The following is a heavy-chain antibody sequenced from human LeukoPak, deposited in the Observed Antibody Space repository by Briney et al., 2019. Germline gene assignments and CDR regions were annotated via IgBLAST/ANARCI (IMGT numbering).Heavy chain of an antibody. CDR2: ISAYNGNT. CDR3: ARRGHSHTVTGYRDGAFDI. CDR1: GYTFTSYG. Sequence: ASVKVSCKASGYTFTSYGISWVRQAPGQGLEWMGWISAYNGNTNYAQKLQGRVTMTTDTSTSTAYMELRSLRSDDTAVYYCARRGHSHTVTGYRDGAFDIWGQGTMVTVSS. J-gene: IGHJ3*02. V-gene: IGHV1-18*01. D-gene: IGHD3-9*01.